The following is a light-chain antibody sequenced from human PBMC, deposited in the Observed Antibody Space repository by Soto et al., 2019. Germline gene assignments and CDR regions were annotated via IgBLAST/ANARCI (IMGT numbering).Light chain of an antibody. CDR1: SGHSSYA. CDR3: QTWGTGIRV. Sequence: QSVLTQSPSASASLGASVKLTCTLSSGHSSYAIAWHQQQPEKGPRYLMKLNSDGSHSRGDGIPDRFSGSSSGAERYLTXXSLQSEDEADYYCQTWGTGIRVFGGRTKLTVL. CDR2: LNSDGSH. V-gene: IGLV4-69*01. J-gene: IGLJ2*01.